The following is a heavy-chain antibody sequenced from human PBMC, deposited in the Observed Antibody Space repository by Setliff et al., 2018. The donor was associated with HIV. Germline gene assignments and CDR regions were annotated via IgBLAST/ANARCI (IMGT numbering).Heavy chain of an antibody. D-gene: IGHD4-4*01. CDR3: ARDTLGSNYGGFDY. Sequence: GGSLRLSCVTSGFTFTSHSMNWVRLRPGKGLEWVASISGSGTYTHYADSVEGRFTISKDNAKNSVYLQMDGLRAEDTAVYFCARDTLGSNYGGFDYWGQGTLVTVSS. CDR1: GFTFTSHS. J-gene: IGHJ4*02. V-gene: IGHV3-21*01. CDR2: ISGSGTYT.